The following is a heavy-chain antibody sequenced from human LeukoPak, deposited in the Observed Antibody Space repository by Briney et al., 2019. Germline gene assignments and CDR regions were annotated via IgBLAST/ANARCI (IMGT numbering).Heavy chain of an antibody. CDR3: AKDAEPYYDFWSGYYYYYYYMDV. Sequence: SETLSLTCAVSGGSISSSNWWSWVRQPPGKGLEWIGEIYHSGSTNYNPSLKSRVTISVDKSKNQFSLKLSSVTAADTAVYYCAKDAEPYYDFWSGYYYYYYYMDVWGKGTTVTVSS. V-gene: IGHV4-4*02. CDR2: IYHSGST. CDR1: GGSISSSNW. J-gene: IGHJ6*03. D-gene: IGHD3-3*01.